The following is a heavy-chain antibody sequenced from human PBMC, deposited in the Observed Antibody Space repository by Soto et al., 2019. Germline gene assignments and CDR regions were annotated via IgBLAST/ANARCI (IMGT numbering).Heavy chain of an antibody. V-gene: IGHV4-38-2*01. J-gene: IGHJ5*02. CDR3: ARGAATVTPGWFDP. D-gene: IGHD4-17*01. CDR1: GYSISSGYY. CDR2: IYHSGST. Sequence: LSLTCAVSGYSISSGYYWGWIRQTPGKGLEWIASIYHSGSTYYNPPLKSRVTISVDTSKNQFSLKLTSVTAADTAVYYCARGAATVTPGWFDPWGQGIMVTVSS.